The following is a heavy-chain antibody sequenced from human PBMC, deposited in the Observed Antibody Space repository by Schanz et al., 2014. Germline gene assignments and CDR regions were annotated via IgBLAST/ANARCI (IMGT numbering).Heavy chain of an antibody. J-gene: IGHJ4*02. CDR2: IIPILGIA. CDR1: GGTFSSYT. D-gene: IGHD3-10*01. V-gene: IGHV1-69*02. CDR3: GRGFSRSYIDF. Sequence: QVQLVQSGAEVKKPGSSMKVSCKASGGTFSSYTISWVRQAPGQGLEWMGRIIPILGIANYAQKFQGRITVTTDTSTSTVYLELSSLRSDDTAVYYCGRGFSRSYIDFWGQGTLITVSS.